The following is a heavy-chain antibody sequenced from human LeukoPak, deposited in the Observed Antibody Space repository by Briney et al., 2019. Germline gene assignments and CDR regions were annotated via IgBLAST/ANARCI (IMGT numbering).Heavy chain of an antibody. CDR2: IRSKAYGGTA. CDR3: TRDRFYDFWSGQSRYDAFDI. CDR1: GFIFGDYA. J-gene: IGHJ3*02. Sequence: GGSLRLSCTASGFIFGDYAVSWVRQAPGKGLEWVGFIRSKAYGGTAEYAASVKGRFTVSRDVSKSIAYLQMNSLKTEDTAVYYCTRDRFYDFWSGQSRYDAFDIWGQGTMVTVSS. V-gene: IGHV3-49*04. D-gene: IGHD3-3*01.